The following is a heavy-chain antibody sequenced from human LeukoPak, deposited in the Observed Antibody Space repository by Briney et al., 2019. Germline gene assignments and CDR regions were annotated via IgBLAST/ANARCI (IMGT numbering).Heavy chain of an antibody. Sequence: PGGSLRLSCAASGFTFSSDGMHWVRQAPGKGLERVAVIWYDGSNKYYADSVKGRFTISRDNSKNTLYLQMNSLRAEDTAVYYCAREGGLSSSDYWGQGTLVTVSS. CDR1: GFTFSSDG. CDR3: AREGGLSSSDY. D-gene: IGHD6-6*01. V-gene: IGHV3-33*01. J-gene: IGHJ4*02. CDR2: IWYDGSNK.